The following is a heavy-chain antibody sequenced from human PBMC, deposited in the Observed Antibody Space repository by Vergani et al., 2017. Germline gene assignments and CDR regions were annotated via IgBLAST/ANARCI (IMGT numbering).Heavy chain of an antibody. CDR3: ATGSMAAAWQFPSGHDYYYYGMDV. J-gene: IGHJ6*02. Sequence: EVQLVQSGAEVKKPGESLRISCKGSGYSFTSYWISWVRQMPGKGLEWMGRIDPSDSYTNYSPSFQGHVTISADKSISTAYLQWSSLKASDTAMYYCATGSMAAAWQFPSGHDYYYYGMDVWGQGTTVTVSS. D-gene: IGHD6-13*01. CDR2: IDPSDSYT. V-gene: IGHV5-10-1*03. CDR1: GYSFTSYW.